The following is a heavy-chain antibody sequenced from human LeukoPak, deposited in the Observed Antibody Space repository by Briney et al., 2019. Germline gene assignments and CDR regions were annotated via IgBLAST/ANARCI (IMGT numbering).Heavy chain of an antibody. J-gene: IGHJ4*02. Sequence: PSETLSLTCTVSGGSIRSGDYYWSWIRQHPGTGLEWIGYISYSGITYSNPSLKSRVTISVGTSKRQFSLRLNSVTPADTAVYYCARDRGLKYGYSFLDSWGQGALVTVSS. V-gene: IGHV4-31*03. CDR1: GGSIRSGDYY. D-gene: IGHD5-24*01. CDR3: ARDRGLKYGYSFLDS. CDR2: ISYSGIT.